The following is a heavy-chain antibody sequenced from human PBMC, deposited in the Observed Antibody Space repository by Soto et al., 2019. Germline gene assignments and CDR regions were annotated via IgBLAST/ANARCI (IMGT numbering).Heavy chain of an antibody. D-gene: IGHD4-17*01. CDR2: IIPIFGTA. CDR1: GGTFSSYA. J-gene: IGHJ6*02. Sequence: QVQLVQSGAEVKKPGSSVKVSCKASGGTFSSYAISWVRQAPGQGLEWMGGIIPIFGTANYAQKFQGRVTITADESTSTAYMELSSLRSEDMAVYYCARTTVVTSKGGYYYYGMDVWGQGTTVTVSS. CDR3: ARTTVVTSKGGYYYYGMDV. V-gene: IGHV1-69*01.